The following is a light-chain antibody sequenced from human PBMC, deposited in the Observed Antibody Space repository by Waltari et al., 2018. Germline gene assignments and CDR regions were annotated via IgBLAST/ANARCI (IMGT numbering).Light chain of an antibody. Sequence: EIVMTQSPATLSVSPGERATLSCRASQSVSSNLAWYQQKPGQAPRLLISGASTRATGIPARFSGSGSGTEFTRTISSLQSEDFAVYYCQQYNDWPPKYTFGQGTKLGIK. V-gene: IGKV3-15*01. J-gene: IGKJ2*01. CDR2: GAS. CDR3: QQYNDWPPKYT. CDR1: QSVSSN.